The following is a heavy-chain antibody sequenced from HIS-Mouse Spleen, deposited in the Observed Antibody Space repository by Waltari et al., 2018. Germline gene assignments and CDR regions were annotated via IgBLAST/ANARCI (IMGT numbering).Heavy chain of an antibody. CDR1: GGSISSRSYY. D-gene: IGHD6-13*01. Sequence: QLQLQESGPGLVKPSETLSLTCPVSGGSISSRSYYWGWIRQPRGKGLEWIGSIYYSGSTYYNPSLKSRVTISVDTSKNQFSLKLSSVTAADTAVYYCAREIPYSSSWYDWYFDLWGRGTLVTVSS. CDR2: IYYSGST. V-gene: IGHV4-39*07. J-gene: IGHJ2*01. CDR3: AREIPYSSSWYDWYFDL.